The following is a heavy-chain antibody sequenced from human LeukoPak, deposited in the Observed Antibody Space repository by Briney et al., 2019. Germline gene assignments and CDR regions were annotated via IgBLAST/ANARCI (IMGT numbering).Heavy chain of an antibody. V-gene: IGHV4-59*01. Sequence: SETLSLTCTVSGGSISSYYWSWIRQPPGKGLEWIGYIYYSGSTNYNPSLKSRVTISVDTSKNQFSLKLSSVAAADTAVYYCARGPRFGELLWHWFDPWGQGTLVTVSS. J-gene: IGHJ5*02. D-gene: IGHD3-10*01. CDR3: ARGPRFGELLWHWFDP. CDR1: GGSISSYY. CDR2: IYYSGST.